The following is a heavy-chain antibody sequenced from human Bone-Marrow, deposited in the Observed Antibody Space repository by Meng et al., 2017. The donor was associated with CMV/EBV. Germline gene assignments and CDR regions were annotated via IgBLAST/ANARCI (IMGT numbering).Heavy chain of an antibody. CDR2: ISSSSSYI. CDR1: GFTFSSYS. J-gene: IGHJ6*02. D-gene: IGHD3-3*01. V-gene: IGHV3-21*01. CDR3: ARDDSSFWSGYYTYYYYGMDV. Sequence: GGSLRLSCAASGFTFSSYSMNWVRQAPGKGLEWVSSISSSSSYIYYADSVKGRFTISRDNAKNSLYLQMNRLRAEDTAVYYCARDDSSFWSGYYTYYYYGMDVWGQGTTVTVSS.